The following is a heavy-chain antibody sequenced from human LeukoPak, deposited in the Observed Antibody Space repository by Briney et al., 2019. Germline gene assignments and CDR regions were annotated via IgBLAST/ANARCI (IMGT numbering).Heavy chain of an antibody. CDR1: GYTFTGYY. CDR2: INPNSGGT. V-gene: IGHV1-2*02. Sequence: ASVKVSCKASGYTFTGYYMHWVRQAPGQGLEWMGWINPNSGGTNYAQKFQGRVTMTRDTSISTAYMGLSSLRSEDTAVYYCASAFGTTLPVFDYWGQGTLVTVSS. J-gene: IGHJ4*02. CDR3: ASAFGTTLPVFDY. D-gene: IGHD1/OR15-1a*01.